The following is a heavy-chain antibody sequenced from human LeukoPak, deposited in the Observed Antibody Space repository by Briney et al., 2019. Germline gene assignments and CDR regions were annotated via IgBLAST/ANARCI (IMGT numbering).Heavy chain of an antibody. J-gene: IGHJ4*02. Sequence: GGSLRLSCAASGFTFSSYWMHWVRQAPGKGLEWVSVISGSAGSTYYADSVKGRFTISRDNSENTLYLQMNSLRAEDTAVYYCAKGSTYTGSLVDCWGQGTLVTVSS. D-gene: IGHD1-26*01. CDR1: GFTFSSYW. CDR3: AKGSTYTGSLVDC. CDR2: ISGSAGST. V-gene: IGHV3-23*01.